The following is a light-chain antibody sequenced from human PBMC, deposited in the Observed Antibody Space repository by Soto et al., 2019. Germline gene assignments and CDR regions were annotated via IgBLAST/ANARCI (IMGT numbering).Light chain of an antibody. J-gene: IGLJ1*01. CDR3: CSKTSSRTPFV. V-gene: IGLV2-14*02. CDR1: SSDVGSTNL. CDR2: EGS. Sequence: QSVLTQPASVSGSPGQSITISCTGTSSDVGSTNLVSWYQQHPGKVPKLIIYEGSQRPSGVSNRFSGSKSGNTASLTISGLQAGDEADYYCCSKTSSRTPFVFGTGTKVTVL.